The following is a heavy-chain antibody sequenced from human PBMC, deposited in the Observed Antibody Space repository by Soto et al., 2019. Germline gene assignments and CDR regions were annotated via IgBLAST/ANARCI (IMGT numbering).Heavy chain of an antibody. V-gene: IGHV3-30-3*01. D-gene: IGHD3-22*01. CDR1: GFTFSSYA. CDR2: ISYDGSNK. CDR3: ARDTGYSSGRMGLGYGMDV. Sequence: PGGSLRLSCAASGFTFSSYAMHWVRQAPGKGLEWVAVISYDGSNKYYADSVKGRFTISRDNSKNTLYLQMNSLRAEDTAVYYCARDTGYSSGRMGLGYGMDVWGQGTTVTVSS. J-gene: IGHJ6*02.